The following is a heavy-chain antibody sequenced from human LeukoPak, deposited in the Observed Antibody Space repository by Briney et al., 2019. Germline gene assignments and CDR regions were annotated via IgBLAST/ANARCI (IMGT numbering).Heavy chain of an antibody. D-gene: IGHD6-19*01. V-gene: IGHV3-9*01. J-gene: IGHJ4*02. Sequence: GRSLRLSCAASGFTFDDYAMHWVRQAPGKGLEWVPGLTWNSGTIGYADSVKGRFTISRDNAKNSLYLQMNSVRADDTALYYCAKDTTLHYSGSLDYWGQGTLVTVSS. CDR2: LTWNSGTI. CDR3: AKDTTLHYSGSLDY. CDR1: GFTFDDYA.